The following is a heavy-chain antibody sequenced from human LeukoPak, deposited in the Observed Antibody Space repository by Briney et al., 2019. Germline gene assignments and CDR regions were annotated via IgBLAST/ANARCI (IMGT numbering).Heavy chain of an antibody. CDR3: AKGYQYSSSWPSYYYYYYGMDV. V-gene: IGHV3-30*18. D-gene: IGHD6-13*01. CDR2: ISYDGSNK. J-gene: IGHJ6*02. CDR1: GFTFRSYG. Sequence: GGSLRLSCAASGFTFRSYGMHWVRQAPGKGLEWVAVISYDGSNKYYADSVKGRFTISRDNSKNTLYLQMNSLRAEDTAVYYCAKGYQYSSSWPSYYYYYYGMDVWGQGTTVTVSS.